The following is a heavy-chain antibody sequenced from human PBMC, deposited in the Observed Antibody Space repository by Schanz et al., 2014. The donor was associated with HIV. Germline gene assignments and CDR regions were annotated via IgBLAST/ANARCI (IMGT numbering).Heavy chain of an antibody. CDR1: GGSISSGAYS. Sequence: QLQLQESGPGLVKPSQTLSLTCAVSGGSISSGAYSWSWIRQPPGKGLEWIGYIYHSGSTYYNPSLKSRVTISVDRSKNQYSLTLPSVTAADTAVYYCARTYSYDDYFDYWGQGTLVTVSS. J-gene: IGHJ4*02. V-gene: IGHV4-30-2*01. CDR3: ARTYSYDDYFDY. D-gene: IGHD5-18*01. CDR2: IYHSGST.